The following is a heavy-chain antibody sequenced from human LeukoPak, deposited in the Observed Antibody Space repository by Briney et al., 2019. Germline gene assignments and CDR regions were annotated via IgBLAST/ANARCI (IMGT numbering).Heavy chain of an antibody. J-gene: IGHJ4*02. Sequence: PGGSLRLSCAASGFTFSSYGMHWVRQAPGKGLEWVAVISYDGSNKYYADSVKGRFTISRDNSKNTLYLQMNSLRAEDTAVYYCAKDATADYDFLIPIDYWGQGTLVTVSS. CDR3: AKDATADYDFLIPIDY. CDR2: ISYDGSNK. D-gene: IGHD3-9*01. V-gene: IGHV3-30*18. CDR1: GFTFSSYG.